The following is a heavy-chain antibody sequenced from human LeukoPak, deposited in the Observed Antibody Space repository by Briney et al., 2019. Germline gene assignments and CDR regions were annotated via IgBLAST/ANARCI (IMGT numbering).Heavy chain of an antibody. D-gene: IGHD3-9*01. J-gene: IGHJ4*02. CDR3: AKDSARYFDSPVDY. Sequence: GGSLRLSCAASRFTFSSYAMSWVRQAPGKGLEWVSAISGSGGSTYYADSVKGRFTISRDNSKNTLYLQMNSLRAEDTAVYYFAKDSARYFDSPVDYWGQGTLVTVSS. V-gene: IGHV3-23*01. CDR2: ISGSGGST. CDR1: RFTFSSYA.